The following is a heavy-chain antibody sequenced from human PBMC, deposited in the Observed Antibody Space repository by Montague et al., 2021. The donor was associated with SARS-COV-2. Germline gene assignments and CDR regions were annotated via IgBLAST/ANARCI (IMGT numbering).Heavy chain of an antibody. CDR2: INQSGTT. J-gene: IGHJ3*02. V-gene: IGHV4-34*01. CDR1: GGSFSNYY. CDR3: ARGRRPVVVPGSVPAGRDFDI. D-gene: IGHD2-2*01. Sequence: SETLSLTCAISGGSFSNYYWSWIRQPPGKGLEWIGYINQSGTTIYNPSVKSGVTISEDTSKNQFYLRLNSVTAADTAVYYCARGRRPVVVPGSVPAGRDFDIWGQGTMVTVSS.